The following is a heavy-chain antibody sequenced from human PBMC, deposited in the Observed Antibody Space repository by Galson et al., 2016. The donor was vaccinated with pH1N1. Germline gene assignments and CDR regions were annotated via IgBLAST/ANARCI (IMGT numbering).Heavy chain of an antibody. D-gene: IGHD3-22*01. Sequence: SLRLSCAASGFTFSSYSMNWVRQAPGKGLEWASSISSNNIYIYYADSVKGRFTISRDNAKNSLYLQMKSLRAEDTAVFYCARSHYYDSSGYYYFDYWGQGTLVTVSS. CDR3: ARSHYYDSSGYYYFDY. V-gene: IGHV3-21*01. J-gene: IGHJ4*02. CDR1: GFTFSSYS. CDR2: ISSNNIYI.